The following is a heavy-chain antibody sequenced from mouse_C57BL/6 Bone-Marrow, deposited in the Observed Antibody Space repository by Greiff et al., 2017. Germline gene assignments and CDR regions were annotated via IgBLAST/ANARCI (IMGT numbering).Heavy chain of an antibody. J-gene: IGHJ4*01. CDR1: GYTFTSYW. CDR3: TRTSSYRAMDY. V-gene: IGHV1-5*01. Sequence: EVQLQQSGTVLARPGASVKMSCKTSGYTFTSYWMHWVKQRPGQGLEWIGAIYPGNSDTSYNQKFKGKAKLTAVTSARTAYMELSSLTTEDSAVYYCTRTSSYRAMDYWGQGTSVTVSS. D-gene: IGHD1-1*01. CDR2: IYPGNSDT.